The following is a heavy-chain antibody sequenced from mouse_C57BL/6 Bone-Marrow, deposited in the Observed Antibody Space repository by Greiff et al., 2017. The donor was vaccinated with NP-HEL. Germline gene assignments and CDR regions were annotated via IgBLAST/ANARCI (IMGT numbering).Heavy chain of an antibody. CDR3: ARREGWLLLYFDY. V-gene: IGHV1-54*01. CDR2: INPGSGGT. D-gene: IGHD2-3*01. Sequence: VQLQQSGAELVRPGTSVKVSCKASGYAFTNYLIEWVKQRTGQGLEWIGVINPGSGGTNYNEKFKGKATLTADKSSSTAYMQLSSLTSEDSAVYFCARREGWLLLYFDYWGQGTTLTVSS. CDR1: GYAFTNYL. J-gene: IGHJ2*01.